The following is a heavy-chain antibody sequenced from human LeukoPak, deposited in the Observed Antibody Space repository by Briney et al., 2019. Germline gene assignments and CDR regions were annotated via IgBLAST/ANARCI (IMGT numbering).Heavy chain of an antibody. CDR1: GYTFTASY. CDR3: ATGVSTPFTF. Sequence: ASVKVSCKASGYTFTASYIHWVRQAPGQGPEWMAWINPNSGDTYSAPHFQGRVTVTSDTSISAVSMELSWLRSDDTAVYYRATGVSTPFTFWGQGTPVTVSS. J-gene: IGHJ4*02. D-gene: IGHD5/OR15-5a*01. CDR2: INPNSGDT. V-gene: IGHV1-2*02.